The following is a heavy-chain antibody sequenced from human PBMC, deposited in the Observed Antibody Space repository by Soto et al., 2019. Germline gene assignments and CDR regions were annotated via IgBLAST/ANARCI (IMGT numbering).Heavy chain of an antibody. CDR2: IYYSGST. Sequence: PSETLSLTCTVSGGSISSYYWSWIRQPPGKGLEWIGYIYYSGSTNYNPSLKSRVTISVDTSKNQFSLKLSSVTAADTAVYYCARVSDYADYWGQGTLVTVSS. D-gene: IGHD3-3*01. CDR1: GGSISSYY. J-gene: IGHJ4*02. CDR3: ARVSDYADY. V-gene: IGHV4-59*01.